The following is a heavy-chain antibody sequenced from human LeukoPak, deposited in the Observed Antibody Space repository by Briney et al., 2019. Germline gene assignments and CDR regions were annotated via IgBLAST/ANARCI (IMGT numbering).Heavy chain of an antibody. Sequence: SETLSLTCTVSGGSISSGSYYWGWIRQPAGKGLEWIVSIYTSGSTNYNPSLKSRVTISVDTSKNQFSLKLSSVTAADTAVYYCARGVGITPTYWGQGTLVTVSS. J-gene: IGHJ4*02. D-gene: IGHD1-26*01. CDR3: ARGVGITPTY. CDR1: GGSISSGSYY. CDR2: IYTSGST. V-gene: IGHV4-61*02.